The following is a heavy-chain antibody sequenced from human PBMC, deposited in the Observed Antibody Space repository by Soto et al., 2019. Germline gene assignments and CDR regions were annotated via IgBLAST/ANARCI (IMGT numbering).Heavy chain of an antibody. CDR2: FSGTGGYT. Sequence: PGGSLRLSCAASGFTLSSYAMSWVRQAPGKGLEWVSTFSGTGGYTYYADSVKCRFTISRDDSKNTLFLHMNSLRAADTAVYYCARGQRALITYGPFDPWGQGTLVTVSS. CDR3: ARGQRALITYGPFDP. D-gene: IGHD4-17*01. V-gene: IGHV3-23*01. J-gene: IGHJ5*02. CDR1: GFTLSSYA.